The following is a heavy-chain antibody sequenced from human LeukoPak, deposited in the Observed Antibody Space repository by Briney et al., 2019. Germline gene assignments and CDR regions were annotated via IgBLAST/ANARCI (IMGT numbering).Heavy chain of an antibody. D-gene: IGHD2/OR15-2a*01. J-gene: IGHJ4*02. CDR1: GFTFSSYN. Sequence: GGSLRLSCAASGFTFSSYNMNWVRQAPGKGLEWVSSISRSSTYIYYADSVKGRFTISRDNAKNSLYLQMNSLRFEDTAVYYCVRDWAPASMQAAPFDCWGQGTLVTVSS. CDR3: VRDWAPASMQAAPFDC. CDR2: ISRSSTYI. V-gene: IGHV3-21*01.